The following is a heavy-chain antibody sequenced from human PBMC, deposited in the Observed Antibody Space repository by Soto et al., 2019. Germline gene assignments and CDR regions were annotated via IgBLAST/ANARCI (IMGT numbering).Heavy chain of an antibody. V-gene: IGHV4-4*02. J-gene: IGHJ4*02. Sequence: SETLSHTCAVSGGSISSSNWWSWVRQPPGKGLEWIGEIYHSGSTNYNPSLKSRVTISVDKSKNQFSLKLSSVTAADTAVYYCARAINEGAPETNWGQGTLVTVSS. CDR2: IYHSGST. CDR1: GGSISSSNW. D-gene: IGHD1-26*01. CDR3: ARAINEGAPETN.